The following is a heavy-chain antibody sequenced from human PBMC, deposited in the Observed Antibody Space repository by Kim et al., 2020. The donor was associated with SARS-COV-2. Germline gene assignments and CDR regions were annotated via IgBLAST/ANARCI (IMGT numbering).Heavy chain of an antibody. CDR1: GFMFSSYA. CDR3: AKGGTYYSDAFDL. V-gene: IGHV3-23*01. J-gene: IGHJ3*01. D-gene: IGHD3-10*01. CDR2: ISGSDGQT. Sequence: LSLTCAASGFMFSSYAMNWVRQAPGKGLEWISVISGSDGQTYYADSVKGRFIISRDNSKNTLYLRLNNLRGEDTAIYYCAKGGTYYSDAFDLWGQGTMVTVSS.